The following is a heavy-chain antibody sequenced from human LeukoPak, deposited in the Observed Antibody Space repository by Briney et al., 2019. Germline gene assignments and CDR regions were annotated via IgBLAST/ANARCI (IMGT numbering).Heavy chain of an antibody. Sequence: GGSLRLSCAASGFTFSSYSMNWVRQAPGKGLEWVANIKQDGSEKYYVDSVKGRFTISRDNAKNSLYLQMNSLRAEDTAVYYCARVVVITTDAFDIWGQGTMVTVSS. D-gene: IGHD3-22*01. CDR1: GFTFSSYS. CDR3: ARVVVITTDAFDI. CDR2: IKQDGSEK. V-gene: IGHV3-7*01. J-gene: IGHJ3*02.